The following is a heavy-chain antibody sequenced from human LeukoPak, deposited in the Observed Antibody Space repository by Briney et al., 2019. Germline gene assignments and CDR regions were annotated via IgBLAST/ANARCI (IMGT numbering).Heavy chain of an antibody. J-gene: IGHJ4*02. CDR1: GGSISSGYY. V-gene: IGHV4-38-2*02. D-gene: IGHD2-8*01. CDR3: ASHGD. CDR2: IYHSGST. Sequence: PSETLSLTCTVSGGSISSGYYWGWIRQPPGKGLEWIGSIYHSGSTYYNPSLKSRVTISVDTSKNQFSLKLSSVTAADTAVYYCASHGDWGQGTLVTVSS.